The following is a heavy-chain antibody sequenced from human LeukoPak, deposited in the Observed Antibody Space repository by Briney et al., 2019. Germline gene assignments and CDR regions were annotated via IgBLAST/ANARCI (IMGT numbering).Heavy chain of an antibody. CDR3: ATSNWDSYNY. V-gene: IGHV3-7*05. J-gene: IGHJ4*02. D-gene: IGHD1-7*01. CDR2: IKQDGSEK. Sequence: GGSLRLSCAASGYTVSVIMSSWGRQAPGKGLEWVANIKQDGSEKYYVDSVKGRFTISRDNAKNSLYLQMNSLRDEDTAVYYCATSNWDSYNYWGQGTLVTVSS. CDR1: GYTVSVIM.